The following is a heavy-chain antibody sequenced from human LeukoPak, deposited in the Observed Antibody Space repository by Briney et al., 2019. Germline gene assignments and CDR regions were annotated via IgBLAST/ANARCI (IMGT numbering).Heavy chain of an antibody. Sequence: SGPTLVNPTQTLTLTCTFSGFSLSTSGMCVSWIRQPPGKALEWLARIDWDDDKYYITSLKTRLTISKDTSKNQVVLTMTNMDPVDTATYYCARTPMYGGSSMPPFDYWGQGTLVTVSS. CDR3: ARTPMYGGSSMPPFDY. V-gene: IGHV2-70*11. J-gene: IGHJ4*02. CDR1: GFSLSTSGMC. D-gene: IGHD1-26*01. CDR2: IDWDDDK.